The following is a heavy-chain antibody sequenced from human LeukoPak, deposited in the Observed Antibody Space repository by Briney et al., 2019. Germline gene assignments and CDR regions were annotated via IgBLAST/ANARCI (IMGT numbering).Heavy chain of an antibody. CDR3: ARGSYSWGYYYGMDV. CDR2: IYYSGST. CDR1: GGSISSYY. V-gene: IGHV4-59*12. J-gene: IGHJ6*02. D-gene: IGHD5-18*01. Sequence: SETLSLTCTVSGGSISSYYWSWIRQPPGKGLEWIGYIYYSGSTNYNPSLKSRVTISVDTSKNQFSLKLSSVTAADTAVYYCARGSYSWGYYYGMDVWGQGTTVTVSS.